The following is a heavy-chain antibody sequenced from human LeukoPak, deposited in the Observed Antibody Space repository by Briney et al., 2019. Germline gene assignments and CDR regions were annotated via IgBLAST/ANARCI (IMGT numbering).Heavy chain of an antibody. J-gene: IGHJ3*02. Sequence: SETLSLTCTVSGGSISGSSYYWGWIRQPPGKGPEWIGSIYYSGSTYYNPSLKSRVTISVDRSKNQFSLKLSSVTAADTAVYYCARGGYSYGYFSAFDIWGQGTMVTVSS. V-gene: IGHV4-39*07. D-gene: IGHD5-18*01. CDR2: IYYSGST. CDR1: GGSISGSSYY. CDR3: ARGGYSYGYFSAFDI.